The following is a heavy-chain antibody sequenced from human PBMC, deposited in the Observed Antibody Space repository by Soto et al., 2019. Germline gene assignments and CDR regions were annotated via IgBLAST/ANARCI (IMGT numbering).Heavy chain of an antibody. CDR2: ISAHNGNT. D-gene: IGHD2-15*01. V-gene: IGHV1-18*01. CDR1: GYTFTSYG. CDR3: ARSREEGRGRYFDY. Sequence: QVKLVQSGAEVRKPGASVKVSCKASGYTFTSYGLTWVRQAPGQGLEWMGWISAHNGNTNDAQKLQGRVTMTTDTSKRTAYMELRSLRYDDTAVYYCARSREEGRGRYFDYWGQGTLVTVCS. J-gene: IGHJ4*02.